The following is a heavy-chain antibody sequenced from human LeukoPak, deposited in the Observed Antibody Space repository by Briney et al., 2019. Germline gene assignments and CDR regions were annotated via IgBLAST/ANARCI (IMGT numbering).Heavy chain of an antibody. V-gene: IGHV4-4*07. CDR3: AREMGHSSGWNY. CDR1: GGSISSYY. D-gene: IGHD6-19*01. Sequence: SETLSLTCTVSGGSISSYYWSWIRQPAGRGLEWIGRIYTNGSTNYNPSLKSRVTISVDKSKNQFSLKLSSVTAADTAVYYCAREMGHSSGWNYWGQGTLVTVSS. J-gene: IGHJ4*02. CDR2: IYTNGST.